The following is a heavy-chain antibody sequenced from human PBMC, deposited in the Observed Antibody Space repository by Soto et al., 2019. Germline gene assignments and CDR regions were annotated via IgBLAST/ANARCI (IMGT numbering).Heavy chain of an antibody. CDR2: ISSGSVYI. CDR3: ARYDAFKAFDL. CDR1: GFTFNSYS. J-gene: IGHJ3*01. V-gene: IGHV3-21*01. Sequence: GGSLRLSCAASGFTFNSYSVNWVRQAPGKGLEWVASISSGSVYIDFADSVKGRFTISRDDVTNSVSLQMDSLRVEDTGIYYCARYDAFKAFDLWGQGTMVTVSS. D-gene: IGHD1-1*01.